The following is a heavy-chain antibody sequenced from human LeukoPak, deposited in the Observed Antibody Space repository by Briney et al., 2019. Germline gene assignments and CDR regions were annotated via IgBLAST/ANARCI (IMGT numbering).Heavy chain of an antibody. Sequence: SETLSLTCTVSGGSISSYYWTWIRQPPGEGLEWIGEINHSGSANYNPSLKSRVTISLDTSKNQFSLKLSSVTAADTAVYYCARGRGTVTTHWGQGTLVTVSS. D-gene: IGHD4-17*01. V-gene: IGHV4-34*01. CDR2: INHSGSA. J-gene: IGHJ4*02. CDR3: ARGRGTVTTH. CDR1: GGSISSYY.